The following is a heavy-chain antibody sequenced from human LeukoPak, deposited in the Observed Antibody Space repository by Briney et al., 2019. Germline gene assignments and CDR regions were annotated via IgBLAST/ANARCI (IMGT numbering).Heavy chain of an antibody. CDR3: ARLCSGGSCYSSVFRY. Sequence: GESLKISCKGSGYSFTSYWIGWVRQMPGKGLEWMGIIYPGDSDTRYSPSFQGQVTISADKSISTAYLQWSSLKASDTAKYYCARLCSGGSCYSSVFRYWGQGTLVTVSS. V-gene: IGHV5-51*01. J-gene: IGHJ4*02. CDR1: GYSFTSYW. D-gene: IGHD2-15*01. CDR2: IYPGDSDT.